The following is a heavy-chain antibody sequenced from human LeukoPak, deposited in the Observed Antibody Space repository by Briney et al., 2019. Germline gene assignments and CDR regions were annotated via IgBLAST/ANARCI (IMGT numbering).Heavy chain of an antibody. V-gene: IGHV5-51*01. Sequence: RGESLKISRKGSGYSFTSYCIGWVRQMPGKGLEWMGIIYPGDSDTRYSPSFQGQVTISADKSISTAYLQWSSLKASDTAMYYCARFKGSYYFNFDYWGQGTLVTVSS. J-gene: IGHJ4*02. CDR2: IYPGDSDT. CDR3: ARFKGSYYFNFDY. CDR1: GYSFTSYC. D-gene: IGHD1-26*01.